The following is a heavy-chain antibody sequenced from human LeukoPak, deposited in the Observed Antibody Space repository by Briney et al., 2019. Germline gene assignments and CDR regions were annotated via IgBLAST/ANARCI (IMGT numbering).Heavy chain of an antibody. Sequence: ASVTVSCKASGYTFTSYDINWVRQATGQGLEWMGWMNPNSGNTGYSQKFQGRVTMTRNTSISTAYMELSSLRSEDTAVYYCARGPENLYCSGGSCYYEGVWFDPWGQGTLVTVSS. CDR3: ARGPENLYCSGGSCYYEGVWFDP. CDR2: MNPNSGNT. V-gene: IGHV1-8*01. J-gene: IGHJ5*02. CDR1: GYTFTSYD. D-gene: IGHD2-15*01.